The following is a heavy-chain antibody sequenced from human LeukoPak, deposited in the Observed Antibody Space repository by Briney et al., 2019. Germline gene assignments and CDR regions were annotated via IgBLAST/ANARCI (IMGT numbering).Heavy chain of an antibody. J-gene: IGHJ6*02. Sequence: SVRVSCKASGGTFSSYAISWVRQAPGQGLEWMGGIIPIFGTANYAQKFQGRVTITADESTSTAYMELSSLRSEDTAVYYCARSGSYSKSPRGMDVWGQGTTVTVSS. CDR2: IIPIFGTA. CDR1: GGTFSSYA. D-gene: IGHD3-10*01. V-gene: IGHV1-69*01. CDR3: ARSGSYSKSPRGMDV.